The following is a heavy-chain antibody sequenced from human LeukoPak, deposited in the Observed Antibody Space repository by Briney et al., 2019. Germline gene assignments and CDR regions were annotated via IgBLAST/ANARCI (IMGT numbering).Heavy chain of an antibody. V-gene: IGHV3-49*04. D-gene: IGHD3-22*01. J-gene: IGHJ4*02. Sequence: GGSLRLSCTASGFTFADYTITWVRQAPGKGLEWVGFIRSEAYGGTTDYAASVKGRFSISRDNSKSIAYLQMNSLKTEDTAVYYCTRGYGGYDSSGFYWGQGTLVTVSS. CDR3: TRGYGGYDSSGFY. CDR2: IRSEAYGGTT. CDR1: GFTFADYT.